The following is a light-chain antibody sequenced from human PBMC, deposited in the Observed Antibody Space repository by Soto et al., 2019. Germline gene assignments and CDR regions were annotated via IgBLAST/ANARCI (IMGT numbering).Light chain of an antibody. CDR1: QSISSN. Sequence: EIVVTQSPATLSVSPGEGATLSCRASQSISSNLAWYQQKPGQAPRLLIYGASTRATGIPARFSGSGSGTEFTLTISSLQSEDFAVYDCQQYNDWPPTFGQGTRLEIK. CDR2: GAS. J-gene: IGKJ5*01. V-gene: IGKV3-15*01. CDR3: QQYNDWPPT.